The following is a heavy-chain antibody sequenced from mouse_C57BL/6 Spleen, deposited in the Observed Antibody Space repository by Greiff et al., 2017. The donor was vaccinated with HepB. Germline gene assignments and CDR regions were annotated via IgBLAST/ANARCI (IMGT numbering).Heavy chain of an antibody. CDR2: IYPGSGST. D-gene: IGHD2-5*01. CDR3: AREDYYSNLFAY. CDR1: GYTFTSYW. Sequence: QVQLKQPGAELVKPGASVKMSCKASGYTFTSYWITWVKQRPGQGLEWIGDIYPGSGSTNYNEKFKSKATLTVDTSSSTAYMQLSSLTSEDSAVYYCAREDYYSNLFAYWGQGTLVTVSA. J-gene: IGHJ3*01. V-gene: IGHV1-55*01.